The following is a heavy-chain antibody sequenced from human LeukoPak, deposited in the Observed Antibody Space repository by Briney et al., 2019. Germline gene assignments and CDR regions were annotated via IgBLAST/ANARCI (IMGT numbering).Heavy chain of an antibody. Sequence: ASVKVSCKASGYTFSNHGISWGRQAPGQGLEWMGWISGYKGYTKYAQKFQGRVAMTTDTSTNTAYMELRSSTSDATAVYYCARDVDTMSTTMFDYWGQGTLVTVSS. CDR2: ISGYKGYT. V-gene: IGHV1-18*01. CDR1: GYTFSNHG. J-gene: IGHJ4*02. CDR3: ARDVDTMSTTMFDY. D-gene: IGHD5/OR15-5a*01.